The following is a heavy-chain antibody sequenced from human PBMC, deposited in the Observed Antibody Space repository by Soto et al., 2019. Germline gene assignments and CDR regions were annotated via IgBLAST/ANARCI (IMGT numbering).Heavy chain of an antibody. V-gene: IGHV3-33*01. CDR2: IWYDGSNK. D-gene: IGHD3-3*01. J-gene: IGHJ6*02. CDR1: GVTIGSDG. Sequence: GGSMRRACAAPGVTIGSDGMRWVRQDPGKWLEWGAVIWYDGSNKYYADSVKGRFTISRDNSKNTLYLQRIRLRSGDTAVYSGARVPAYCDFWSGPSYYYYYGMDVSGQGATVTVSS. CDR3: ARVPAYCDFWSGPSYYYYYGMDV.